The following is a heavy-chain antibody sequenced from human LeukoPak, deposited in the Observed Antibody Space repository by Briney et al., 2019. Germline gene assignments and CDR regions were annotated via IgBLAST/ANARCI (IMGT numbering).Heavy chain of an antibody. D-gene: IGHD3-9*01. CDR3: ARPFDGLFDY. CDR2: INHSGST. J-gene: IGHJ4*02. CDR1: GGSFSGYY. V-gene: IGHV4-34*01. Sequence: SETLSLTCVVYGGSFSGYYWSWIRQPPGKGLEWIGEINHSGSTYYNPSLESRVTISVDTSKNQFSLKLSSVTAADTAVYYCARPFDGLFDYWGQGTLVTVSS.